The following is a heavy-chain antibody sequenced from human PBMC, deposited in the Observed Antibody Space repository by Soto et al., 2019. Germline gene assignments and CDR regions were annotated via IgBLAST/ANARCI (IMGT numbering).Heavy chain of an antibody. D-gene: IGHD4-17*01. CDR3: ARWATVTHDY. Sequence: ASVKVSCKASGYTFTNYDFNWVRQAPGQGLEWMGWISADNTKTKSAQKFQDRLTMSTDTSTGTAYMELRSLRSDDTAVYYCARWATVTHDYWGQGTLVTVSS. J-gene: IGHJ4*02. CDR1: GYTFTNYD. V-gene: IGHV1-18*01. CDR2: ISADNTKT.